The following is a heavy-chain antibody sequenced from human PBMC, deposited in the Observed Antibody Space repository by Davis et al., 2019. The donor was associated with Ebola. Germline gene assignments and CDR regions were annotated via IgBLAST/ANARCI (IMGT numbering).Heavy chain of an antibody. CDR2: IGTNTAYT. J-gene: IGHJ4*02. CDR1: GSTFNDYA. CDR3: AKDRLVHDS. V-gene: IGHV3-23*01. D-gene: IGHD6-13*01. Sequence: PGGSLRLSCAASGSTFNDYAMAWVRQAPGQGLEWVSAIGTNTAYTYYGDSVKGRFTISRDNSKNTLYLQMNDLRAGDSALYYCAKDRLVHDSWGQGTLVTVSS.